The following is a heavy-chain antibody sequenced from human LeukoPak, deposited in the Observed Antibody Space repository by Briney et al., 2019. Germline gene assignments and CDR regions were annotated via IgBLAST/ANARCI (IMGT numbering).Heavy chain of an antibody. CDR3: ARWLTVTPFDY. V-gene: IGHV3-74*01. CDR2: ISTDGSST. CDR1: GFTFCSYW. J-gene: IGHJ4*02. D-gene: IGHD4-17*01. Sequence: PGGSLRLPCAGSGFTFCSYWIHWVRQAPGKGLVWVSRISTDGSSTSYADSVRGRFTMSRDNAKNTLYLQMNSLRAEDTAVYYCARWLTVTPFDYWGQGTLVTVSS.